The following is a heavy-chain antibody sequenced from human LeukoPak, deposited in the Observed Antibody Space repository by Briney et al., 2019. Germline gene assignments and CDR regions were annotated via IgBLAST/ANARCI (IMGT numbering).Heavy chain of an antibody. CDR1: GFTFSSYW. V-gene: IGHV3-74*01. D-gene: IGHD1-26*01. J-gene: IGHJ4*02. CDR3: ALGGGARSTLQSFDY. CDR2: INSDGSST. Sequence: PGGSLRLSCAASGFTFSSYWMHWVRQAPGKGLVWVSRINSDGSSTSYADSVKGRFTISRDNAKNTLYLQMNSLRAEDTAVYYCALGGGARSTLQSFDYWGQGTLVTVSS.